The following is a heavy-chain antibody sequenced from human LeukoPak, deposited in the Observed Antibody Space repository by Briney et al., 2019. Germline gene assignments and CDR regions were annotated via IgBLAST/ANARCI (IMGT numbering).Heavy chain of an antibody. CDR2: IYYSGST. J-gene: IGHJ6*03. CDR3: ARDKFLYYYYYMDV. Sequence: PSETLSLTCTVSGGSISSYYWSWIRQPPGKGLEWIGYIYYSGSTNYNPSLKSRVTISVDTSKNQFSLKLSSVTAADTAVYCCARDKFLYYYYYMDVWGKGTTVTVSS. V-gene: IGHV4-59*01. CDR1: GGSISSYY.